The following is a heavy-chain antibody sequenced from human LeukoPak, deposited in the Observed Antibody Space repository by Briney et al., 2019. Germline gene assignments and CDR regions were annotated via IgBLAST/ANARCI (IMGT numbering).Heavy chain of an antibody. J-gene: IGHJ4*02. V-gene: IGHV1-18*04. CDR3: ARRIFGDYVFDY. Sequence: ASVKVSCKPSGYTFSNYGISWVRQAPEQGLEWMGWSSAYNGNTYYAQNFQGRVTMTTDTSTTTAYMELRSLRSDDTAVYYCARRIFGDYVFDYWGQGTLVTVSS. CDR1: GYTFSNYG. D-gene: IGHD4-17*01. CDR2: SSAYNGNT.